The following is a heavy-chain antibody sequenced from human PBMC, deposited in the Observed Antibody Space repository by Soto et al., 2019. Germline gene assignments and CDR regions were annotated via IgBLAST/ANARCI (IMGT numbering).Heavy chain of an antibody. Sequence: PGGSLRLSCEASGFSFSDDWMHWVRQAPGKGLVWVSSVSSVGSTTDYADSVKGRFTISRDNAKNTLYLQMNGLGAEDTAVYYCVRGKYSGSYFFDYWGQGTLVTVSS. V-gene: IGHV3-74*01. D-gene: IGHD1-26*01. CDR3: VRGKYSGSYFFDY. CDR1: GFSFSDDW. J-gene: IGHJ4*02. CDR2: VSSVGSTT.